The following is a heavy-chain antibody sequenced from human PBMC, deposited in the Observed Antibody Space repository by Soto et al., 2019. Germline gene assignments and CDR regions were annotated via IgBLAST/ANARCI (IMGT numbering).Heavy chain of an antibody. Sequence: GGSLRLSCAASGFTFRTYAMSWVRQAPGKGLEWVSIISNSGGSKYYADSVKGRFTISRDNSKNTVHLQMNSLRAEDTAIYYCAKDWGWASRPFDSWGQGTLVTVSS. CDR2: ISNSGGSK. V-gene: IGHV3-23*01. J-gene: IGHJ4*02. CDR1: GFTFRTYA. CDR3: AKDWGWASRPFDS. D-gene: IGHD6-6*01.